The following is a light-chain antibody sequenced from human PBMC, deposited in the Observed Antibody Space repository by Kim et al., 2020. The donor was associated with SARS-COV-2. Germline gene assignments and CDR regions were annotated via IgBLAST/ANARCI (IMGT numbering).Light chain of an antibody. CDR3: QAWDSSPAV. CDR1: QLGDKY. Sequence: SYELTQPPSVSVSPGQTASITCSGDQLGDKYACWYQQKPGQSPVLVIYQDSKRPSGIHERFSGSNSGNTATLTLSGTQAMDEADYYCQAWDSSPAVFGGG. V-gene: IGLV3-1*01. J-gene: IGLJ2*01. CDR2: QDS.